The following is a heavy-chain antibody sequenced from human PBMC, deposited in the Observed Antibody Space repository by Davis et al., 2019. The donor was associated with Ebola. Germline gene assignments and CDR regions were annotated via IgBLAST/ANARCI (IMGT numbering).Heavy chain of an antibody. J-gene: IGHJ6*02. CDR2: IWYDGSNK. D-gene: IGHD3-16*01. V-gene: IGHV3-33*08. CDR1: GFTFSSYG. Sequence: GESLKISCAASGFTFSSYGMHWVRQAPGKGLEWVAVIWYDGSNKYYADSVKGRFTISRDNSKNTLYLQMNSLRAEDTAVYYCAREVLGARGHYYGMDVWGQGTTITVSS. CDR3: AREVLGARGHYYGMDV.